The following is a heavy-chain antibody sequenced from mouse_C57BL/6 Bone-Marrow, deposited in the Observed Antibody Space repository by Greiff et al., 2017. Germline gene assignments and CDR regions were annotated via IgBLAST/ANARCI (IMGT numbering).Heavy chain of an antibody. CDR2: IYPRSGNT. J-gene: IGHJ1*03. CDR3: ARSTMVTTVARYVDV. Sequence: VKLMESGAELARPGASVKLSCKASGYTFTSYGISWVKQRTGQGLEWIGEIYPRSGNTYYNEKFKGKATLTADKSSSTAYMELRSLTSEDSAVYFCARSTMVTTVARYVDVWGTGTTVTVSS. V-gene: IGHV1-81*01. D-gene: IGHD2-2*01. CDR1: GYTFTSYG.